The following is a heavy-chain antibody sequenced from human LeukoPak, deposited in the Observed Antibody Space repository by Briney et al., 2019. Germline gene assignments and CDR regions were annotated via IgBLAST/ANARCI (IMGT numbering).Heavy chain of an antibody. CDR1: GFTFSSYS. Sequence: PGRSLRLSCAASGFTFSSYSMNLVRQAAGKGLEWVSSISSSSSYIYYADSVKGRFTISRDNAKNSLYLQMNSLRAEDTAVYYCARPAHMTGTANFDYWGQGTLVTVSS. V-gene: IGHV3-21*01. D-gene: IGHD1-1*01. CDR3: ARPAHMTGTANFDY. CDR2: ISSSSSYI. J-gene: IGHJ4*02.